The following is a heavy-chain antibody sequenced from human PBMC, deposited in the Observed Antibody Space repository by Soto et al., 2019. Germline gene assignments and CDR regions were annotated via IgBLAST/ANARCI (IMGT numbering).Heavy chain of an antibody. CDR2: IYSNGDT. D-gene: IGHD6-6*01. V-gene: IGHV4-31*03. Sequence: PSETLSLTCSVSSDSMNSGGYYWSWIRQHPGKGLEWIGYIYSNGDTYYNPSLKSRVTISVDTSKNQFSRNLTSVTAADTAVYYCARRGGSSSGYYYYAMDVWGQGTTVTVSS. CDR3: ARRGGSSSGYYYYAMDV. J-gene: IGHJ6*02. CDR1: SDSMNSGGYY.